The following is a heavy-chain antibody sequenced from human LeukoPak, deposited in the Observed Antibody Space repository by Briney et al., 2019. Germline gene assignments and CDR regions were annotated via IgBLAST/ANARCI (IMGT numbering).Heavy chain of an antibody. CDR3: ARGGTIFGVVITPNAYYFDY. Sequence: SETLSLTCTVSGGSISSYYWSWIRQPAGKGLEWIGRIYTSGSTNYNPSLKSRVTMSVDTSKNQFSLKLSSVTAADTAVYYCARGGTIFGVVITPNAYYFDYWGQGTLVTVSS. D-gene: IGHD3-3*01. CDR2: IYTSGST. CDR1: GGSISSYY. V-gene: IGHV4-4*07. J-gene: IGHJ4*02.